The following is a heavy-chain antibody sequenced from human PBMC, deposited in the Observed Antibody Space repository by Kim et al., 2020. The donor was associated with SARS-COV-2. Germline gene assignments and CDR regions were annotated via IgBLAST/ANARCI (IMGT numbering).Heavy chain of an antibody. CDR1: GYTFTGYY. CDR3: AREAPGMTGTEYFFDY. D-gene: IGHD1-20*01. Sequence: ASVKVSCKASGYTFTGYYIHWVRQAPGQGLEWMGRINPKSGGTNYAQKFQGRVTMTRDTSISTAYMELSRLRSDDTAVYYCAREAPGMTGTEYFFDYWGQGTLVSVSS. V-gene: IGHV1-2*06. J-gene: IGHJ4*02. CDR2: INPKSGGT.